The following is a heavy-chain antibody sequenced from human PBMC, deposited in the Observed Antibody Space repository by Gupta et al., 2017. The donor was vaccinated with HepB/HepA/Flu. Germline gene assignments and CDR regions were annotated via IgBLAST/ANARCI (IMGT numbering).Heavy chain of an antibody. D-gene: IGHD3-16*01. CDR3: ARVRGPGTHWGRNWYFDL. V-gene: IGHV4-59*01. CDR1: GGSISSYY. J-gene: IGHJ2*01. CDR2: IYYSGST. Sequence: QVQLQESGPGLVKPSETLSLTCTVSGGSISSYYWSWIRQPPGKGLEWIGYIYYSGSTNYNPSLKSRVTISVDTSKNQFSLKLSSVTAADTAVYYCARVRGPGTHWGRNWYFDLWGRGTLVTVSS.